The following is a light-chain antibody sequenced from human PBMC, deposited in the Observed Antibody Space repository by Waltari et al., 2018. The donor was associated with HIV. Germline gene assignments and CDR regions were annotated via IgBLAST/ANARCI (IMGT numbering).Light chain of an antibody. Sequence: DVQMTQSPSTLSASVGDRVSITCRASQIIDYWLAWYPQKPGQPPKLLIYKTSYLESGVPTRCSGSGSWADFTLTIDGLQPEDFATYYCQQYNSHSYTFGQGTKLDIK. J-gene: IGKJ2*01. CDR2: KTS. CDR3: QQYNSHSYT. CDR1: QIIDYW. V-gene: IGKV1-5*03.